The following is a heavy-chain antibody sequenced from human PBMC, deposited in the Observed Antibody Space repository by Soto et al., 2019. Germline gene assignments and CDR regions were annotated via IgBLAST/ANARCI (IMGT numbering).Heavy chain of an antibody. CDR3: ARGSYRAFDY. V-gene: IGHV3-53*01. CDR1: DLSVSSND. Sequence: GGSLRLSCAASDLSVSSNDLSRVRQAPGKGLEWVSGIYSGCATYYADFVKGRFTFSRDNSKNTVYLQMNSLRVADTAVYYCARGSYRAFDYWGRGTLVTLS. CDR2: IYSGCAT. J-gene: IGHJ4*02. D-gene: IGHD4-4*01.